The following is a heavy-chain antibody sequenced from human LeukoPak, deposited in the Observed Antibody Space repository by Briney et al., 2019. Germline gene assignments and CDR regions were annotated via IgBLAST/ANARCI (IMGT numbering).Heavy chain of an antibody. CDR2: VYYSGST. V-gene: IGHV4-59*02. CDR3: ARDMLWLGQTYGMDV. Sequence: PSETLSLTCVVSGGSVSGYYWGWIRQPPGRGLEWIGYVYYSGSTNYNPSLKSRVTISVDKSKNQFSLKLSSVTAADTAVYYCARDMLWLGQTYGMDVWGQGTTVTVSS. D-gene: IGHD5-12*01. J-gene: IGHJ6*02. CDR1: GGSVSGYY.